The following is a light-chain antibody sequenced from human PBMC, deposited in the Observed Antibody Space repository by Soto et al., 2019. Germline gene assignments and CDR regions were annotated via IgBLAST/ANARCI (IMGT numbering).Light chain of an antibody. J-gene: IGLJ2*01. CDR1: SSDVGGYNY. CDR2: EVT. Sequence: QSALTQPASVSGSPGQSITISCTGTSSDVGGYNYVSWYQHHPGKAPKLMIYEVTNRPTGVSNRFSGSKSGNTASLTISGLQAADEADYYCSSYSSSSTHVVFGGGTQLTVL. V-gene: IGLV2-14*01. CDR3: SSYSSSSTHVV.